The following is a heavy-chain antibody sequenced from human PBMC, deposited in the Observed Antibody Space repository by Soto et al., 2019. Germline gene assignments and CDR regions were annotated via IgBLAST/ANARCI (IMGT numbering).Heavy chain of an antibody. CDR2: FDPEDGEI. V-gene: IGHV1-24*01. CDR3: ATALQLLGSLYYFDL. D-gene: IGHD2-2*01. CDR1: GYSLTELS. Sequence: ASVKVSCKVSGYSLTELSIHWVRQAPGKGPEWMGGFDPEDGEIKFAQNFQGRVTMTEDTPTDTAYMELSSLRSEDTAIYYCATALQLLGSLYYFDLWGQGSLVTVSS. J-gene: IGHJ4*02.